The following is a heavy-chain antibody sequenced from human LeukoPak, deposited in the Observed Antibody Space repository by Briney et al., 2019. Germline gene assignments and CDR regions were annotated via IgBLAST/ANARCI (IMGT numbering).Heavy chain of an antibody. CDR3: ARIPPPSAYGSGSYDFDY. D-gene: IGHD3-10*01. V-gene: IGHV3-21*01. CDR2: ISSSSSYI. CDR1: GFTFSSYS. J-gene: IGHJ4*02. Sequence: GGSLRLSCAASGFTFSSYSMNWVRQAPGKGLEWVSSISSSSSYIYYADSVKGRFTISRDNAKNSLYLQMNSLRAEDTAVYYCARIPPPSAYGSGSYDFDYWGQGTLVTVSS.